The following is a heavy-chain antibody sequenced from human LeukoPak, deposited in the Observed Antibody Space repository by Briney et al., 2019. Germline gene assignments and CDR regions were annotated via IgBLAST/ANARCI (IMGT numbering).Heavy chain of an antibody. V-gene: IGHV1-2*02. CDR2: INPNSCDT. D-gene: IGHD6-6*01. J-gene: IGHJ5*02. Sequence: GASVKVSCKACGYTYSDYYLHWVRQAPGQGLEWMGWINPNSCDTNYAQKFRGRVPMNRDTSISTAHMAVSSQRSDDTAVYHCAKGSVAGRQRAPPKEGFDPWGQGTLVSASS. CDR1: GYTYSDYY. CDR3: AKGSVAGRQRAPPKEGFDP.